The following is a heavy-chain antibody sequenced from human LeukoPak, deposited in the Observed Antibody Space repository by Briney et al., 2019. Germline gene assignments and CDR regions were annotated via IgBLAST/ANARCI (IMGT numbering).Heavy chain of an antibody. CDR2: INHSGST. J-gene: IGHJ4*02. CDR3: ARVDTAMVDC. D-gene: IGHD5-18*01. Sequence: SETLSLTCAVYGGSFSGYYWSWIRQPPGKGLEWIGEINHSGSTNYNPSLKSRVTISVDTSKNQFSLKLSSVTAADTAVYYCARVDTAMVDCWGQGTLVTVSS. CDR1: GGSFSGYY. V-gene: IGHV4-34*01.